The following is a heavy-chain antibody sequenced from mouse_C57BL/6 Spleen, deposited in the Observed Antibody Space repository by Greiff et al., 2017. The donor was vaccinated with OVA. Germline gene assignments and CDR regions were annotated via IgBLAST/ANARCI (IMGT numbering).Heavy chain of an antibody. CDR1: GYTFTSYW. CDR2: IDPSDSYT. D-gene: IGHD1-1*01. J-gene: IGHJ2*01. Sequence: QVQLQQPGAELVMPGASVKLSCKASGYTFTSYWMHWVKQRPGQGLEWIGEIDPSDSYTNYNQEFKGKSTLTVDKSSSTAYMQLSSLTSEDSAVYYCARGGAITGYFDYWGQGTTLTVSS. V-gene: IGHV1-69*01. CDR3: ARGGAITGYFDY.